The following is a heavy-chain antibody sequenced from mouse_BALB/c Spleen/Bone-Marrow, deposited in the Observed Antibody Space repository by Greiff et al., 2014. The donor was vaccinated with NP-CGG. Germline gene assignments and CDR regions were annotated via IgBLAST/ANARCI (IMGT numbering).Heavy chain of an antibody. CDR1: GFNIKDTY. Sequence: EVHLVEPGAELVKPGASVKLSCTASGFNIKDTYMHWVKQRPEQGLEWIRRIDPANGNTKYVPTFQGKATITADTSPNTAYLQLSSLTSEDTAVYYCASSGNYEGGAMDYWGQGISVTVSS. CDR2: IDPANGNT. J-gene: IGHJ4*01. D-gene: IGHD2-1*01. V-gene: IGHV14-3*02. CDR3: ASSGNYEGGAMDY.